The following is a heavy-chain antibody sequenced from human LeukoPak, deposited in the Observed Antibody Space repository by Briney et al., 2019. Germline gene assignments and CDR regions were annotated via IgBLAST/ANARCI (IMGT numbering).Heavy chain of an antibody. Sequence: GGSLRLSCAASGFTFSSYAMHWVRQAPGKGLEWVAVISYDGSNKYYADSVEGRFTISRDNSKNTLYLQMNSLRAEDTAVYYCARDAFLWSGESGLFDYWGQGTLVTVSS. J-gene: IGHJ4*02. CDR3: ARDAFLWSGESGLFDY. V-gene: IGHV3-30-3*01. CDR1: GFTFSSYA. CDR2: ISYDGSNK. D-gene: IGHD3-10*01.